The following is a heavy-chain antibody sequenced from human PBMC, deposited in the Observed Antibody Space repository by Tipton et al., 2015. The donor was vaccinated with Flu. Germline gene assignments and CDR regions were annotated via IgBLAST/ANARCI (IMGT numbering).Heavy chain of an antibody. Sequence: GSLRLSCEASGFTFSSFAMSWVRQAPGKGLEWVSTISGSGYNTYYTDSVKGRFTISRDNSKSTLFLQMSSLRAEDTAVYYCARDRVVAVAGGGSMDVWGQGTTVSVS. D-gene: IGHD3-16*01. CDR2: ISGSGYNT. J-gene: IGHJ6*02. V-gene: IGHV3-23*01. CDR1: GFTFSSFA. CDR3: ARDRVVAVAGGGSMDV.